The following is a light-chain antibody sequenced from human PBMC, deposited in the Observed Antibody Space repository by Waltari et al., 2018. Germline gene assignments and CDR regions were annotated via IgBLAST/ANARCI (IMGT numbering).Light chain of an antibody. CDR3: QQSHSAPRT. V-gene: IGKV1-39*01. CDR1: QSISSY. Sequence: DIQMTQSPSSLSASVGDRVTITCRASQSISSYLYWSQQKPGKAPKRLIFAASRLESGVPSRFSGSGSETDFTLTITSLQPEDFATYYGQQSHSAPRTFGQGTKVEIK. CDR2: AAS. J-gene: IGKJ1*01.